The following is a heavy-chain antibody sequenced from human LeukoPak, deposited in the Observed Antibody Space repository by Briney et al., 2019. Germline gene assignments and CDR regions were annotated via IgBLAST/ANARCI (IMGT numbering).Heavy chain of an antibody. D-gene: IGHD2-15*01. CDR2: IYPGDSDT. V-gene: IGHV5-51*01. Sequence: GESLKISCKGALYTVINYCICCVRPMPGKGLEWMGIIYPGDSDTRYSPSFHGQVTISVDKSINTAYVQWSSLKASATARYYSVRRGFCSGDRWESNAFDLWGHGTMVIVSS. J-gene: IGHJ3*01. CDR1: LYTVINYC. CDR3: VRRGFCSGDRWESNAFDL.